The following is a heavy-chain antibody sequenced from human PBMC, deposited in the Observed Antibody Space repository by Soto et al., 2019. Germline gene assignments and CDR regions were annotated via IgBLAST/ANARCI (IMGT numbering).Heavy chain of an antibody. V-gene: IGHV3-30*03. D-gene: IGHD1-1*01. CDR3: VRDQGCKTVAGTGSFDL. Sequence: QVQLVESGGGVVQPGKSLRLSCAASGFPFSRHAMYWVRQAPGKGLEWVASISFDGGLKYYADSVKGRFTFSRDNAKNKLYQEMSMLRPENMAVFYSVRDQGCKTVAGTGSFDLWGQGTLVTVSS. CDR1: GFPFSRHA. J-gene: IGHJ4*02. CDR2: ISFDGGLK.